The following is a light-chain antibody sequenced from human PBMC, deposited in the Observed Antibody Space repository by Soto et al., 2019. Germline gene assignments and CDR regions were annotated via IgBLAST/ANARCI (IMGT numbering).Light chain of an antibody. Sequence: EIVLTQSPATLSLSPGERATLSCRASQSVSSYLAWYQQKPGQAPRLLIYDVSNRATGIPARFSGSGSGTDFTLTISSLEPEDFASYYCQQYKSYPYSFGQGTKLEIK. V-gene: IGKV3-11*01. CDR3: QQYKSYPYS. J-gene: IGKJ2*03. CDR1: QSVSSY. CDR2: DVS.